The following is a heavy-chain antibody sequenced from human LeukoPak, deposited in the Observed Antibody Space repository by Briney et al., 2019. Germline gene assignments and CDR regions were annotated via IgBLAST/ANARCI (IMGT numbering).Heavy chain of an antibody. Sequence: ASVTVSCKASGYTFTSYGISWVRQAPGQGLEWMGWISAYNGNTNYAQKLQGRVTMTTDTSTSTAYMELRSLRSDDTAVYYCAREECSSTSCYVDYWGQGTLVTVSS. CDR1: GYTFTSYG. CDR2: ISAYNGNT. V-gene: IGHV1-18*01. CDR3: AREECSSTSCYVDY. D-gene: IGHD2-2*01. J-gene: IGHJ4*02.